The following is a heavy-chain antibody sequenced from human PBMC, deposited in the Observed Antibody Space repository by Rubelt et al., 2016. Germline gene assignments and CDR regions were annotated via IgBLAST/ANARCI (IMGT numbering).Heavy chain of an antibody. V-gene: IGHV1-8*01. Sequence: QVQLVQSGAEVKKPGASVKVSCKASGYTFTSYDINWVRQATGQGLEWMGWMNPNSGNTGYAQKFQGRVTMTRNTSISTAYMGLSSLRFEDTAVYYCARMVNDFWSGYHNWFDPWGQGTLVTVSS. D-gene: IGHD3-3*01. CDR1: GYTFTSYD. CDR3: ARMVNDFWSGYHNWFDP. CDR2: MNPNSGNT. J-gene: IGHJ5*02.